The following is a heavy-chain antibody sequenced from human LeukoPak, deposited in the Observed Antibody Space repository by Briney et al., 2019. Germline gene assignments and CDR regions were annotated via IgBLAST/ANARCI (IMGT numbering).Heavy chain of an antibody. D-gene: IGHD2-2*02. CDR3: AKLNTD. V-gene: IGHV3-30*18. J-gene: IGHJ4*02. CDR2: ISYDGSNK. CDR1: GFTFSSYG. Sequence: PGGSLRLSCAASGFTFSSYGMHWVRQAPGKGLEWVAVISYDGSNKYYADSVKGRFTISRDNSKNTLYLQMNSLRAEDTAVYYCAKLNTDWGQGTLVTVSS.